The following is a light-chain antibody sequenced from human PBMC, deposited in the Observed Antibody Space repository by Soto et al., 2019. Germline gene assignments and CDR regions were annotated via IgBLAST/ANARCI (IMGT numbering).Light chain of an antibody. CDR2: SNN. CDR3: ASLDDSLNGLVV. V-gene: IGLV1-44*01. Sequence: QSVLTQPPSASGTPGQRVTISCSGSSSNIGSNTVNWYQQLPGTAPKLLIYSNNQRPSGVPDRFSGSKSGTSASLAISGLQSEDEADYYCASLDDSLNGLVVLGGGTKLTVL. J-gene: IGLJ2*01. CDR1: SSNIGSNT.